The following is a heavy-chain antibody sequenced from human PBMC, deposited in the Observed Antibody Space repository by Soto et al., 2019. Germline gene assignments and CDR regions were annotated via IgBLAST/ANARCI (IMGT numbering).Heavy chain of an antibody. CDR2: IYYRSKWFH. Sequence: QPLSLTCVISGYSVSSNGACWNWIRQSPSRGLQWLGRIYYRSKWFHDYAASVESRMAINPDTSRNQFSLQLNYVTPEDTAVYYCAKVHCSAGTCLDGLDFWGQGTTVTVSS. CDR3: AKVHCSAGTCLDGLDF. CDR1: GYSVSSNGAC. D-gene: IGHD2-15*01. J-gene: IGHJ6*02. V-gene: IGHV6-1*01.